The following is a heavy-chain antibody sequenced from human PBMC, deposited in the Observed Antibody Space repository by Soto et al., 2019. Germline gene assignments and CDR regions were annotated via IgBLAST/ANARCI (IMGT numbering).Heavy chain of an antibody. D-gene: IGHD3-3*01. CDR3: ARDSRFLEWLSLNWFDP. V-gene: IGHV3-48*02. J-gene: IGHJ5*02. CDR1: GFTFSSYS. CDR2: ISSSSSTI. Sequence: EVQLVESGGGLVQPGGSLRLSCAASGFTFSSYSMNWVRQAPGKGLEWVSYISSSSSTIYYADSVKGRFTISRDNAKNSLYLQMNSLRDEDTAVYYCARDSRFLEWLSLNWFDPWGQGTLVTVSS.